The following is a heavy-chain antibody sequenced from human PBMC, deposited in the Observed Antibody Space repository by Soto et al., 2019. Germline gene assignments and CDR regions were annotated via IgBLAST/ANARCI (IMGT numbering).Heavy chain of an antibody. CDR1: GGSISSSNW. D-gene: IGHD3-22*01. CDR2: IYHSGST. V-gene: IGHV4-4*02. J-gene: IGHJ4*02. Sequence: SETLSLTCAVSGGSISSSNWWSWVRQPPGKALEWIGEIYHSGSTNYNPSLKSRVTISVDKSKNQFSLKLSSVTAADTAVYYCARDTYYDSSGYYQGTFDYWGQGTLVTVSS. CDR3: ARDTYYDSSGYYQGTFDY.